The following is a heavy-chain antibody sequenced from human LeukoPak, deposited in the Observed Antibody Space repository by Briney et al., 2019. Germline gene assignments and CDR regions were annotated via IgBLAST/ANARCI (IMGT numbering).Heavy chain of an antibody. J-gene: IGHJ3*02. CDR3: ARDAHGAFDI. CDR2: IYYSGST. CDR1: GGSISSYY. Sequence: SETLSLTCTVSGGSISSYYWSWIRQPPGKGLEWIGYIYYSGSTNYNPSLKSRVTISVDTSKNQFSLKLSSVTAADTAVYYCARDAHGAFDIWGQGTMVTVSS. V-gene: IGHV4-59*01.